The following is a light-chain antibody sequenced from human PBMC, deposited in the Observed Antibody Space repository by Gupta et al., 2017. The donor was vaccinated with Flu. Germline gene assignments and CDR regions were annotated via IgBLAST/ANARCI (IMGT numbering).Light chain of an antibody. CDR1: ETVGNY. CDR3: QQSYITPRT. Sequence: PSSLSASVGDRVTITCRASETVGNYLNWYQQGVGESPKLLIYAASSLQSGVPSRFSGSRSGTHFTLTISSLQPEDFATYYCQQSYITPRTFGQGTKVEIK. CDR2: AAS. V-gene: IGKV1-39*01. J-gene: IGKJ1*01.